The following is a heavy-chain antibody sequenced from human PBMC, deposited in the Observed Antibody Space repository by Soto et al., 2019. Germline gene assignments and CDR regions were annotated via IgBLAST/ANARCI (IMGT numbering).Heavy chain of an antibody. Sequence: PGGSLRLSCAASGFTFSDYGMSWVRQAPGKGLDWVSSTSGSGDNTFYADSVKGRFTISGDNSKNKLYLQMNSLSPEDTAVYYCAKDRSRYSSGWHNWFDPWGQGTLVTVSS. D-gene: IGHD6-19*01. CDR1: GFTFSDYG. V-gene: IGHV3-23*01. CDR3: AKDRSRYSSGWHNWFDP. CDR2: TSGSGDNT. J-gene: IGHJ5*02.